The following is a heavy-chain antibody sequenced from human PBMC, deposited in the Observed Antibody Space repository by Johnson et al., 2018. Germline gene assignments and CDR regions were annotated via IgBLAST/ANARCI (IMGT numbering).Heavy chain of an antibody. D-gene: IGHD1-26*01. J-gene: IGHJ1*01. CDR2: ISYDGSNK. CDR1: GFTFSSYA. Sequence: QVQLVESGGGVVQPGRSLRLSCAASGFTFSSYAMHWVRQAPGKGLEWVAVISYDGSNKYYADSVKGRFTISRDKSKNTLYPQMNSLRAEDTAVYYCARDHSGSYYEYFQHWGQGTLVTVSS. V-gene: IGHV3-30-3*01. CDR3: ARDHSGSYYEYFQH.